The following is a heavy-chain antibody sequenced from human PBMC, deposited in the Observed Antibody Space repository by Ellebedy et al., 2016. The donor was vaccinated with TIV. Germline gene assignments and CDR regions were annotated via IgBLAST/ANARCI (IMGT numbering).Heavy chain of an antibody. J-gene: IGHJ4*02. D-gene: IGHD1-26*01. V-gene: IGHV3-23*01. Sequence: GESLKISXAASGFIFSRYWMHWVRQAPGKGLEWVSAISGSGYNTYYADSVKGRLTISRDNSKNTIYLQMNSLRAEDTAVYYCAKDIPRYSGSLDWGQGTLVTVSS. CDR2: ISGSGYNT. CDR1: GFIFSRYW. CDR3: AKDIPRYSGSLD.